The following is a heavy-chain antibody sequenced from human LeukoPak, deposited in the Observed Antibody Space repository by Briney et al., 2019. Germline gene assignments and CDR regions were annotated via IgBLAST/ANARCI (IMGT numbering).Heavy chain of an antibody. J-gene: IGHJ3*02. CDR1: GGSFSGYY. CDR3: ARDHDAFDI. Sequence: PSETLSLTCAVYGGSFSGYYWSWIRQPPGKGLEWIGEINHSGSTNYNPSLKSRVTISVDTSKNQFSLKLSSVTAADTAVYYCARDHDAFDIWGQGTMVIVSS. V-gene: IGHV4-34*01. CDR2: INHSGST.